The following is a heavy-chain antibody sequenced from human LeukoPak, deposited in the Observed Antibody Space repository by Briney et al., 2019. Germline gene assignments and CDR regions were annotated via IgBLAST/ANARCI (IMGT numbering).Heavy chain of an antibody. CDR1: GFTFSSYG. J-gene: IGHJ4*02. D-gene: IGHD3-9*01. V-gene: IGHV3-30*03. CDR2: ISYDGSNK. Sequence: GGSLRLSCATSGFTFSSYGMHWVRQAPGKGLEWVAVISYDGSNKYYADSVKGRFTISRDNSKNTLYLQMNSLRAEDTAVYYCARVGYFDGSFDYWGQGTLVTVSS. CDR3: ARVGYFDGSFDY.